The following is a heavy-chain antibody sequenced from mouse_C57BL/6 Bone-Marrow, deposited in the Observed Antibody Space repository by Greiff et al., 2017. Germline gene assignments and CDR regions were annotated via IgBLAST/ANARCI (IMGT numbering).Heavy chain of an antibody. V-gene: IGHV1-39*01. J-gene: IGHJ4*01. Sequence: VQLQQSGPELVKPGASVKISCKASGYSFTNYNMHWVQRSNGKSLEWIGVIHPNYGTTSYTQKFKSKATLTVDQSSSTAYMQLNSLTSEDSAVYYCARSPAYLYAMDYWGQGTSVTVSS. CDR3: ARSPAYLYAMDY. CDR2: IHPNYGTT. CDR1: GYSFTNYN. D-gene: IGHD6-5*01.